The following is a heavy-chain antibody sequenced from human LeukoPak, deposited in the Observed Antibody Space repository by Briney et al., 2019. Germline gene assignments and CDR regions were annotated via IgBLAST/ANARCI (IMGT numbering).Heavy chain of an antibody. CDR3: ARETGYSSGWYDDY. J-gene: IGHJ4*02. Sequence: SISSYNGNTKYAQSVQGRVTLTTDTSTSTAYMELRSLRFDDTAVYYCARETGYSSGWYDDYWGQGTLVTVSS. V-gene: IGHV1-18*01. CDR2: ISSYNGNT. D-gene: IGHD6-13*01.